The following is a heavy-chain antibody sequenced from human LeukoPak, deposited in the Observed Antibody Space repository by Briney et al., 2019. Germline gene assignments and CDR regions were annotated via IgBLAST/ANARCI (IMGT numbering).Heavy chain of an antibody. CDR2: INHSGST. J-gene: IGHJ6*02. V-gene: IGHV4-34*01. CDR1: GGSFSGYY. Sequence: SETLSLTCAVYGGSFSGYYWSWIRQPPGKGLEWIGEINHSGSTNYNPSLKSRVTISVDTSKNQFSLKLSSVTAADTAVYYCARPTRSPYYYYYGMDVWGQGTTVTVYS. CDR3: ARPTRSPYYYYYGMDV. D-gene: IGHD5-24*01.